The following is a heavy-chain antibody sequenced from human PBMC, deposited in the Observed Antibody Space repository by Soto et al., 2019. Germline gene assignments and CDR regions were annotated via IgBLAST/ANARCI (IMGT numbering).Heavy chain of an antibody. J-gene: IGHJ6*02. CDR2: IYYSGST. CDR3: ARDHYVYDILTGYGYYYGMDV. V-gene: IGHV4-30-4*01. D-gene: IGHD3-9*01. Sequence: SETLCLTCTVSGVSIRSGDYYLSWIRQPPGKGLEWIGYIYYSGSTYYNPSLKSRVTISVDTSKNQFSLKLSSVTAADTAVYYCARDHYVYDILTGYGYYYGMDVWGQGTTVTVSS. CDR1: GVSIRSGDYY.